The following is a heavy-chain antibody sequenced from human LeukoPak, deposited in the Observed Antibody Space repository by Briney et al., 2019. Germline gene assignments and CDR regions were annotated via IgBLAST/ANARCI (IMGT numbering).Heavy chain of an antibody. CDR3: ARGERYCSGGSCPRYFHH. Sequence: PSETLSLTCTVSGGSISSYYWSWIRQPAGKGLEWIGRIYTSGSTNYNPSLKSRVTMSVDTSKNQFSLKLSSVTAADTAVYYCARGERYCSGGSCPRYFHHWGQGTLVTVSS. CDR1: GGSISSYY. V-gene: IGHV4-4*07. CDR2: IYTSGST. D-gene: IGHD2-15*01. J-gene: IGHJ1*01.